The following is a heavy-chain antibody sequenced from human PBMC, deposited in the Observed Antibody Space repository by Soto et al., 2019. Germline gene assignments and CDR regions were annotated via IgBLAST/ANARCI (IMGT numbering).Heavy chain of an antibody. Sequence: QVQLVQSVTEVKKPGASVQVSCKASGYSVTSYGINWVRQAPGQGLEWMGWISTYNGDTNYAQKFQGRVTMTTDTSTTTAYMELRRLTSDDTAVYFCARVDSTGSPRGWFDPWGQGTVVTVSS. J-gene: IGHJ5*02. CDR2: ISTYNGDT. CDR1: GYSVTSYG. V-gene: IGHV1-18*04. CDR3: ARVDSTGSPRGWFDP. D-gene: IGHD2-8*02.